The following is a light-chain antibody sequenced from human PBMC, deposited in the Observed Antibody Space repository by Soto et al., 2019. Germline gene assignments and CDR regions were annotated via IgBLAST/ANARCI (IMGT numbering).Light chain of an antibody. Sequence: EVVMTQSPATLSVSPGVRATLSCRASRSVSSKLAWYQQKPGQAPRLLIYGASTRATGIPARFSGSGSGTDFTLTISRLEPEDFAVYYCQQYGSSPRTFGQGTKVDI. J-gene: IGKJ1*01. CDR3: QQYGSSPRT. V-gene: IGKV3-15*01. CDR1: RSVSSK. CDR2: GAS.